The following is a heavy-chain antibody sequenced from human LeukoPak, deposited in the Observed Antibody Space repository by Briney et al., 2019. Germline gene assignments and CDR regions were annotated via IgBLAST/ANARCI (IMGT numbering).Heavy chain of an antibody. Sequence: PGGSLRLSCAASGFTFSSYSMNWVRQAPGKGLEWVSSISSSSSYIYYADSVKGRFTISRDNAKNSLYLQMNSLRAEDTAVYYCAKAYYDSSGYRDYWGQGTLVTVSS. CDR1: GFTFSSYS. D-gene: IGHD3-22*01. J-gene: IGHJ4*02. CDR2: ISSSSSYI. V-gene: IGHV3-21*01. CDR3: AKAYYDSSGYRDY.